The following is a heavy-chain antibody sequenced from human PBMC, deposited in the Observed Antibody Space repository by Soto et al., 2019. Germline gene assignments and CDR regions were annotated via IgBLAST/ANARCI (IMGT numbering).Heavy chain of an antibody. CDR2: IWYDGSNK. D-gene: IGHD4-4*01. CDR1: GFTFSSYG. J-gene: IGHJ6*02. CDR3: ARGVVTTDTGLPHGMDV. Sequence: GGSLRLSCAASGFTFSSYGMHWVRQAPGKGLEWVAVIWYDGSNKYYADSVKGRFTISRDNSKNTLYLQMNSLRAEDTAVYYCARGVVTTDTGLPHGMDVWGQGTTVTVSS. V-gene: IGHV3-33*01.